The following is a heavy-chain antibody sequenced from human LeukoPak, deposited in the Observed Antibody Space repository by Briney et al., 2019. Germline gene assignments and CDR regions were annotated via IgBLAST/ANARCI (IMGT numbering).Heavy chain of an antibody. Sequence: SETLSLTCAVYGGSFSGYYWSWIRQPPGKGLEWIGEINHSGSTNYNPSLKSRVTISVDTSKNQFSLKLSSVTAADTAVYYCARDGLLDWFDPWGQGTLVTVSS. CDR2: INHSGST. CDR3: ARDGLLDWFDP. CDR1: GGSFSGYY. V-gene: IGHV4-34*01. J-gene: IGHJ5*02.